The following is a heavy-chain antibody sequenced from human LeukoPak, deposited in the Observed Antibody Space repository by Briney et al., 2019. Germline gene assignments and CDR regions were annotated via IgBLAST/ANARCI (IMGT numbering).Heavy chain of an antibody. J-gene: IGHJ4*02. CDR2: TYYRSKWYN. CDR1: GANVSSNSST. D-gene: IGHD6-13*01. V-gene: IGHV6-1*01. CDR3: TGDRGVGAAVFFDY. Sequence: SPTLSLTCAISGANVSSNSSTWNWIRQSPSKGLEWLGRTYYRSKWYNDYAVSVKSRITIIPDTSKNQFALQLNSVTPDDTALYYCTGDRGVGAAVFFDYWGLGTLATVPP.